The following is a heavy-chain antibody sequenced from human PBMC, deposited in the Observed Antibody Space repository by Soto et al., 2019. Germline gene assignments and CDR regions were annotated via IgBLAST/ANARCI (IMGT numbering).Heavy chain of an antibody. CDR3: TRVFVPAALLGNPIDYYYYMDV. V-gene: IGHV1-3*01. Sequence: GASVKVSCKASGYTFTGYAMHWVRKAPGQRIEMKGWINAVNGNTKDSQKFQVRFTITRDTSASTAYMELSSLRSEDTAVYYCTRVFVPAALLGNPIDYYYYMDVWGKGTTVTVSS. D-gene: IGHD2-2*01. CDR1: GYTFTGYA. J-gene: IGHJ6*03. CDR2: INAVNGNT.